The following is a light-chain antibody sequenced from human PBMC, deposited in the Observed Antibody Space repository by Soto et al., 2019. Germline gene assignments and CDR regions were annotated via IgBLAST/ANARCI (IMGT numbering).Light chain of an antibody. J-gene: IGKJ3*01. CDR2: YAS. CDR3: QHYNNWPPT. CDR1: ESVHSN. V-gene: IGKV3-15*01. Sequence: EMVMTQSPATLSVSPGERVTLSCRASESVHSNLAWYQQKPGQGPSLLIYYASTRATGVPDRFTGSGSGTEFTLTISSLQSEDFGVYHCQHYNNWPPTFGRGTKVEIK.